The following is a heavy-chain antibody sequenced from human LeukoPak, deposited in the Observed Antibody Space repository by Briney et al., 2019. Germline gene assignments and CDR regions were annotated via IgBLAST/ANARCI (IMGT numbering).Heavy chain of an antibody. CDR3: AGRLWRRDGYNLSAFDI. V-gene: IGHV4-59*01. J-gene: IGHJ3*02. D-gene: IGHD5-24*01. Sequence: PSETLSLTCTVSGGSISSYYWNWIRQPPGKGLEWIGYIYYSGSTNYNPSLKSRVTISVDTSKNQFSLKLSSVIAADTAVYYCAGRLWRRDGYNLSAFDIWGQGTMVTVSS. CDR2: IYYSGST. CDR1: GGSISSYY.